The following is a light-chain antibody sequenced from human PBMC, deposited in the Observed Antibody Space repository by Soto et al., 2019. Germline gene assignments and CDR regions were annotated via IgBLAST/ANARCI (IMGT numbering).Light chain of an antibody. Sequence: DIQMTQSPSSLSASVGDKVTITCRASQGVTSYLAWYQQKPGKAPKLLIYAASTLESGVPSRFSGSGSGTDFTLTISSLQPEDFATYYCQQLNSFTFGQGTRLEIK. J-gene: IGKJ5*01. CDR3: QQLNSFT. V-gene: IGKV1-9*01. CDR2: AAS. CDR1: QGVTSY.